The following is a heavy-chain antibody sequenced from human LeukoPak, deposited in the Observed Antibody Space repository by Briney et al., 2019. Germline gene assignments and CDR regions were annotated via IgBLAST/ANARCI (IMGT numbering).Heavy chain of an antibody. CDR2: IKQDADET. Sequence: GGSLRLSCAASGFTFINYWMNWVRQAPGKGLEWVANIKQDADETYYVDSVKGRFTISRDNSKNTLYLQMNSLRAEDTAVYYCAKDYYDSSGYYYFDYWGQGTLVTVSS. D-gene: IGHD3-22*01. CDR3: AKDYYDSSGYYYFDY. CDR1: GFTFINYW. J-gene: IGHJ4*02. V-gene: IGHV3-7*01.